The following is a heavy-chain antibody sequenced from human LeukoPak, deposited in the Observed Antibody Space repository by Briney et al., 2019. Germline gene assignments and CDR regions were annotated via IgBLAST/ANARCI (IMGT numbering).Heavy chain of an antibody. CDR2: INHSGST. J-gene: IGHJ5*02. Sequence: SETLSLTCTVYGGSFSGYYWSWIRQPPGKGLEWIGEINHSGSTNYNPSLKSRVTISVDTSKNQFSLKLSSVTAADTAVYYCARPGYGPPGARWFDPWGQGTLVTVSS. V-gene: IGHV4-34*01. CDR1: GGSFSGYY. CDR3: ARPGYGPPGARWFDP. D-gene: IGHD5-18*01.